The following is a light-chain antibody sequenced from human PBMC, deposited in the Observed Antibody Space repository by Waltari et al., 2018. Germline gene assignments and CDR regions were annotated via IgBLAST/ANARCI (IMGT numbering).Light chain of an antibody. CDR2: GAY. CDR1: QSIGRY. V-gene: IGKV3-20*01. J-gene: IGKJ1*01. Sequence: EVVLTQSPGTLSLSPGETATLSCRASQSIGRYLVWYQQKSGQAPRLLIYGAYTRATGIPDRFSGSGSGTDFSLTISRVETEDVAVYYCQNHERLPATFGQGTKVEIK. CDR3: QNHERLPAT.